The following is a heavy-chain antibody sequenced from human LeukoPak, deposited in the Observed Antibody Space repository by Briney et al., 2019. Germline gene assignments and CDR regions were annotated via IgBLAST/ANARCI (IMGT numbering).Heavy chain of an antibody. D-gene: IGHD3-3*01. CDR2: INPSAGST. CDR3: AAPGAPGFVGNFRSGPLDF. V-gene: IGHV1-46*01. CDR1: GYTFTSHY. J-gene: IGHJ4*02. Sequence: EVSVKVSCRASGYTFTSHYMHWVRQAPGQGLEWMGIINPSAGSTSYPQKFQGRITMTRDTSTSTVYMELSSLRSEDTAVYYCAAPGAPGFVGNFRSGPLDFWGQGTLVTVSS.